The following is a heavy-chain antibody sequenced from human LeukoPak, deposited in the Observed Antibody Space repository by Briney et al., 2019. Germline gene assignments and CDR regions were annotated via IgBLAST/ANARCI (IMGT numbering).Heavy chain of an antibody. J-gene: IGHJ4*02. Sequence: GGSLRLSCEVSGFTFSPSAIHWFRQSPGKGLEWVAFVRYDGRDKFYADSVKGRFIVSKDNSRTTLQLQMNSLRSEDTAVYFCARGGARDIWYFAYWGQGIRVTVSS. V-gene: IGHV3-30*02. CDR3: ARGGARDIWYFAY. D-gene: IGHD2-21*01. CDR2: VRYDGRDK. CDR1: GFTFSPSA.